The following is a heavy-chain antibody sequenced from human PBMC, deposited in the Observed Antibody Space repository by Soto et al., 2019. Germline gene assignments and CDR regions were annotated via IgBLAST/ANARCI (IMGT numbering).Heavy chain of an antibody. J-gene: IGHJ4*02. V-gene: IGHV3-49*04. CDR3: ARGTGWYDY. Sequence: HPGGSLRLSCTASGFTFVDYAVTWVRQAPGKGLEWVGLIRTKTYGGTTEYAASVNGRFTISRDDSKSVAYLQMNSLKIEDTALYFCARGTGWYDYWGQGTPVTVSS. D-gene: IGHD6-19*01. CDR2: IRTKTYGGTT. CDR1: GFTFVDYA.